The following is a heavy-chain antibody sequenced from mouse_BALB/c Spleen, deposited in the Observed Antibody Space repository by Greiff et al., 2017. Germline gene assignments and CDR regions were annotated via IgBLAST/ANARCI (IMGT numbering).Heavy chain of an antibody. Sequence: VKLMESDAELVKPGASVKISCKASGYTFPDHAIHWVKQKPEQGLEWIGYISPGNGDIKYNEKFKGKATLTADKSSSTAYMQLNSLTSEDSAVYFCKDGNYVYWYFDVWGAGTTVTVSS. J-gene: IGHJ1*01. CDR1: GYTFPDHA. D-gene: IGHD2-1*01. CDR3: KDGNYVYWYFDV. V-gene: IGHV1S53*02. CDR2: ISPGNGDI.